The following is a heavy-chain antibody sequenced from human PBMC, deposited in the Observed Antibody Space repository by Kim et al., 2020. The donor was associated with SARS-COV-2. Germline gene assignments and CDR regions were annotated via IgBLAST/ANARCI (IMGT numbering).Heavy chain of an antibody. V-gene: IGHV3-30*18. J-gene: IGHJ6*02. CDR1: GFTFSSYG. Sequence: GGSLRLSCAASGFTFSSYGMHWVRQAPGKGLEWVAVISYDGSNKYYADSVKGRFTISRDNSKNTLYLQMNSLRAEDTAVYYCAKDLGYYYGSELNDRNYYYYGMDVWGQGTTVTVSS. CDR2: ISYDGSNK. CDR3: AKDLGYYYGSELNDRNYYYYGMDV. D-gene: IGHD3-10*01.